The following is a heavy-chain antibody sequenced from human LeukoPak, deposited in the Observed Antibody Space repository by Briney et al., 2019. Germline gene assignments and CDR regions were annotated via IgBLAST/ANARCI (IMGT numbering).Heavy chain of an antibody. CDR1: GFTFSSYA. D-gene: IGHD5-12*01. J-gene: IGHJ4*02. Sequence: GGSLRLSCAASGFTFSSYAMSWVRQAPGKGLEWVSAISGSGGSTYYADSVKGRFTISRDNSKNTLYLQMNSPRAEDTAVYYCADRYSGYEGGDYWGQGTLVTVSS. CDR3: ADRYSGYEGGDY. CDR2: ISGSGGST. V-gene: IGHV3-23*01.